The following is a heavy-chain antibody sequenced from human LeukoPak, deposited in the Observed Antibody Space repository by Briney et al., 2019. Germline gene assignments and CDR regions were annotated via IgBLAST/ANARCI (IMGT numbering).Heavy chain of an antibody. D-gene: IGHD6-6*01. Sequence: ASVKVSCKASGYTFTGYYMHWVRQAPGQGLEWMGRINPNSGGTIYAQKFQGSVTMTRDTSISTAYMELSRLTSDDTAVYYCARGVYSSSAGVDYWRQGTLVTVSS. V-gene: IGHV1-2*06. CDR1: GYTFTGYY. J-gene: IGHJ4*02. CDR3: ARGVYSSSAGVDY. CDR2: INPNSGGT.